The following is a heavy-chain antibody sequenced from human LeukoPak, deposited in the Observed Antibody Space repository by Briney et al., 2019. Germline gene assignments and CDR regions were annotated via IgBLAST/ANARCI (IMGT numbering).Heavy chain of an antibody. D-gene: IGHD4-17*01. Sequence: ASVKVSCKASGYTFTSYYMHWVRQAPGQGLEWMGIINPSGGSTSYAQKFQGRVTMTRDTSTSTAYMELSSLRSEDTAVYYCARDGTVTTSVPDAFDIWGQGTMVTVSS. CDR1: GYTFTSYY. CDR3: ARDGTVTTSVPDAFDI. J-gene: IGHJ3*02. V-gene: IGHV1-46*01. CDR2: INPSGGST.